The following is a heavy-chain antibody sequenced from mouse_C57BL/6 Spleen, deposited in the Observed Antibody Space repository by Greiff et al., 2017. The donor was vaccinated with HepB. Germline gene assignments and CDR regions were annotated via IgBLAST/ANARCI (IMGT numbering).Heavy chain of an antibody. D-gene: IGHD1-1*01. CDR1: GYSFTGYY. J-gene: IGHJ1*03. CDR3: ARSPGSSYRYFDV. Sequence: EVQLQQSGPELVKPGASVKISCKASGYSFTGYYMNWVKQSPEKSLEWIGEINPSTGGTTYNQKFKAKATLTVDKSSSTAYMQLKSLTSEDSAVYYCARSPGSSYRYFDVWGTGTTVTVSS. V-gene: IGHV1-42*01. CDR2: INPSTGGT.